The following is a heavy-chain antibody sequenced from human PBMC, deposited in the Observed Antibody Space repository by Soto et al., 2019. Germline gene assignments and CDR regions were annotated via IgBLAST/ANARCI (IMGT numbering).Heavy chain of an antibody. CDR1: VITFNNYW. CDR2: INNVASII. V-gene: IGHV3-74*01. CDR3: ARDEGRGLKY. Sequence: PGGSLRLSCAVSVITFNNYWMPWIRQTPGKGLVWASHINNVASIINYADSVKGRFTISRDNAGNTVYRQMNSLGVEDTATYYCARDEGRGLKYWGQGTSVTVSS. J-gene: IGHJ4*02.